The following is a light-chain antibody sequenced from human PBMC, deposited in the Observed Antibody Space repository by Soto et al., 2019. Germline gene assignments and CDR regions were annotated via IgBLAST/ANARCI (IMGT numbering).Light chain of an antibody. CDR1: RSDIGSYNY. Sequence: QSALTQPASVSGYPGQSITISCSGTRSDIGSYNYVAWYQQFPGKTPKLLIYGVSNRPSGVSSRFSGSKSGTTAYLTISGLQAEDEADYYCISYTGSSTSYVFGSGTKVTVL. CDR3: ISYTGSSTSYV. CDR2: GVS. J-gene: IGLJ1*01. V-gene: IGLV2-14*01.